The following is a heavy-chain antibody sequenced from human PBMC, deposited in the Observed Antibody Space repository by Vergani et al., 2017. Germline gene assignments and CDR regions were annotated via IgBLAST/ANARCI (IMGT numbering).Heavy chain of an antibody. V-gene: IGHV3-73*02. J-gene: IGHJ6*02. Sequence: EVQLVESGGGLVQPGGSLKLSCAASGFTFSGSAMHWVRQASGKGLEWVGRIRSKANSYATAYAASVKGRFTISRDASKNTAYLQMNSLKTEDTSVYYCTRIAAAGTFYYYGMDVWGQGTTVSVSS. D-gene: IGHD6-13*01. CDR1: GFTFSGSA. CDR3: TRIAAAGTFYYYGMDV. CDR2: IRSKANSYAT.